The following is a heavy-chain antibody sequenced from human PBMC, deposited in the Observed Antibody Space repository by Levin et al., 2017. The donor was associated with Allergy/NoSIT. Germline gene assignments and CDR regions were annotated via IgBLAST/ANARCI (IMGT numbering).Heavy chain of an antibody. V-gene: IGHV1-69*01. CDR3: ATGPTVTTFDY. J-gene: IGHJ4*02. CDR1: GGTFSSYT. CDR2: IIPIFHTP. Sequence: LGESLKISCKASGGTFSSYTISWVRQAPGQGLEWMGGIIPIFHTPNYAQKFQGRVTITADESTSTAYMELSSLRSEDTAVYYCATGPTVTTFDYWGQGTLVTVSS. D-gene: IGHD4-17*01.